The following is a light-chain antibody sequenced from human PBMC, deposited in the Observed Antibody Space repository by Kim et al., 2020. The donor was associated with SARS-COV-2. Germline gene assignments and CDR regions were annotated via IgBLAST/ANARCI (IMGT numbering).Light chain of an antibody. CDR1: QSVNSN. V-gene: IGKV3-15*01. CDR3: QQNNNWPCT. Sequence: VSPEERATLSCRARQSVNSNLAWYQQKPGQAPRLLIYGASTRATGIPARFSGSGSGTDFTLTISSLQSEDFAVYFCQQNNNWPCTFGQGTKVDIK. CDR2: GAS. J-gene: IGKJ1*01.